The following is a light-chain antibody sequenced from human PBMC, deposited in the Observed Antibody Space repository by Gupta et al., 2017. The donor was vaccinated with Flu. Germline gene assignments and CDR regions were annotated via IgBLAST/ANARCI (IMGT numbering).Light chain of an antibody. J-gene: IGKJ1*01. Sequence: PATLSLAPGVRATLSCRASQSGSRYIHWYQQRPGQAPGLLIYGSSSRATGIPDRFSGSGSGTDFTLTISRLEPEDFAVYYCQQYDSSPRTFGQGTKVEIK. CDR2: GSS. CDR1: QSGSRY. V-gene: IGKV3-20*01. CDR3: QQYDSSPRT.